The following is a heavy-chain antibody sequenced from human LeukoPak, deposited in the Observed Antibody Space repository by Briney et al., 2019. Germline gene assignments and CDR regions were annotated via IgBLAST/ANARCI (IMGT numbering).Heavy chain of an antibody. CDR3: AKPQLSRYYYDSSGYHGAFDI. V-gene: IGHV3-30*02. CDR2: IRYDGSNK. J-gene: IGHJ3*02. CDR1: GFTFSSYG. Sequence: PGGSLRLSCAASGFTFSSYGMHWVRQAPGKGLEWVAFIRYDGSNKYYADSVKGRFTVSRDNSKNTLYLQMNSLRAEDTAVYYCAKPQLSRYYYDSSGYHGAFDIWGQGTMVTVSS. D-gene: IGHD3-22*01.